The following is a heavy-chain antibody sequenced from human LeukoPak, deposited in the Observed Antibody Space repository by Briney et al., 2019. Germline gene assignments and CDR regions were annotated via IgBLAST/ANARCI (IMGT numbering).Heavy chain of an antibody. CDR2: MNPNSGNT. J-gene: IGHJ3*02. CDR3: ARDQPLSSGSYLRAHDAFDI. Sequence: ASVKVSCKASGYTFTSYDINWVRQATGQGLEWMGWMNPNSGNTGYAQKFQGRVTMTRNTSISTAYMELSSLRSDDTAVYYCARDQPLSSGSYLRAHDAFDIWGQGTMVTVSS. CDR1: GYTFTSYD. V-gene: IGHV1-8*01. D-gene: IGHD1-26*01.